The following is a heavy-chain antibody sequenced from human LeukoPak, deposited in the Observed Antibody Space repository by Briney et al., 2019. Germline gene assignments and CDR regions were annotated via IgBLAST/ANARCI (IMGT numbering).Heavy chain of an antibody. CDR1: GDSIGSGDFY. CDR2: IYYSGST. V-gene: IGHV4-30-4*01. J-gene: IGHJ4*02. D-gene: IGHD3-3*01. CDR3: ARHYYAVNY. Sequence: SQTLSLTCTVSGDSIGSGDFYWSWIRQPPGKGLEWIGYIYYSGSTSYNPSLKSRVAISVDTSKNQLSLKLSSVTAADTAVYYCARHYYAVNYWGQGTLVTVSS.